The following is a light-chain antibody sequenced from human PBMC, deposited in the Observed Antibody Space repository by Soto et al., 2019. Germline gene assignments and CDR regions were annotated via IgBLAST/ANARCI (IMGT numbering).Light chain of an antibody. CDR1: SSDVGGYNY. CDR3: SSYTSSSTLAV. J-gene: IGLJ2*01. V-gene: IGLV2-14*01. Sequence: QSALTQPASVSGSPGQSITNSCTGTSSDVGGYNYVSWYQQHPGKAPKLMIYDVSNRPSGVSNRFSGSKSGNTASLTISGLQAEDEADYYCSSYTSSSTLAVFGGGTKLTV. CDR2: DVS.